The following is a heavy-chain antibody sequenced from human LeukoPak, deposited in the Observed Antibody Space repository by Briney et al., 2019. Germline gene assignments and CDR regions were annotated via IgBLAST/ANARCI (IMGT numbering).Heavy chain of an antibody. Sequence: GGSPRLSCAASGFTVSSNYMSWVRQAPGKGLEWVSVIYSGGSTYYADSVKGRFTISRDNDKNSLYLHMNSLRAEDTALYYCVRGNLGGFDPWGQGTRVTVSS. V-gene: IGHV3-66*01. CDR3: VRGNLGGFDP. CDR1: GFTVSSNY. D-gene: IGHD1-26*01. J-gene: IGHJ5*02. CDR2: IYSGGST.